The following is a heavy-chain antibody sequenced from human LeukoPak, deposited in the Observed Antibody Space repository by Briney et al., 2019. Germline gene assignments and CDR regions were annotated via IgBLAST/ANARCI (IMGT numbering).Heavy chain of an antibody. D-gene: IGHD3-3*01. J-gene: IGHJ3*02. CDR2: ISAYNGNT. Sequence: ASVKVSCKASGYTFTSYGISWVRQAPGQGLEWMGWISAYNGNTNYAQKLQGRVTMTTDTSTSTAYMELRSLRFDDTAVYYCARGPLLRLVNDAFDIWGQGTMVTVSS. CDR3: ARGPLLRLVNDAFDI. V-gene: IGHV1-18*01. CDR1: GYTFTSYG.